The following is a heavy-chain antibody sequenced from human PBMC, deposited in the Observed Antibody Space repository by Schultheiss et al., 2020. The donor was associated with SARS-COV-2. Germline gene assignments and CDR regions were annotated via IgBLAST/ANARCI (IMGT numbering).Heavy chain of an antibody. Sequence: GGSLRLSCAASGFTFSSYAMSWVRQAPGKGLEWVSAISGSGGSTYYADSVKGRFTISRDNAKNSLYLQMNSLRAEDTAVYYCARGLGYCTNGGCLAYDYMDVWGKGTTVTVSS. CDR3: ARGLGYCTNGGCLAYDYMDV. CDR2: ISGSGGST. V-gene: IGHV3-23*01. J-gene: IGHJ6*03. D-gene: IGHD2-8*01. CDR1: GFTFSSYA.